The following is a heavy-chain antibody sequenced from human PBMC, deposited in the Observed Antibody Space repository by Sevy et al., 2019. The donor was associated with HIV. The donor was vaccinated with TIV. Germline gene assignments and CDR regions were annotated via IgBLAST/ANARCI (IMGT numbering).Heavy chain of an antibody. J-gene: IGHJ6*02. V-gene: IGHV3-21*06. CDR1: GFPFSSYD. Sequence: GGSLRLSCTASGFPFSSYDMNWVRQAPGQGLEWISSISSSSNFFYQADSVKGRFTISRDNAKNSLFLQMNSLTVEDTAVYYCARDRGVPRTRGSYQYGMDVWGQGTTVNVSS. CDR2: ISSSSNFF. D-gene: IGHD3-16*01. CDR3: ARDRGVPRTRGSYQYGMDV.